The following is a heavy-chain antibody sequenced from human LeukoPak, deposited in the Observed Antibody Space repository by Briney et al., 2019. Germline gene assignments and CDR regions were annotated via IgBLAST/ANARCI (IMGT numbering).Heavy chain of an antibody. CDR3: AKNYGDSYFDY. J-gene: IGHJ4*02. CDR1: GVTFSSYD. D-gene: IGHD4-17*01. CDR2: ISGSGGTT. Sequence: QTGGSLRLSCAASGVTFSSYDMTWVRQAPGKGLEWVSGISGSGGTTYYADSVKGRFTISRDNSKNTLYLQMNSLRAEDTAVYYCAKNYGDSYFDYWGQGTLVTVSS. V-gene: IGHV3-23*01.